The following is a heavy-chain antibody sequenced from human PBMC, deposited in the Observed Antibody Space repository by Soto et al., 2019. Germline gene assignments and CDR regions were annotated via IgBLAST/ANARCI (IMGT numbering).Heavy chain of an antibody. CDR3: ASGCTNGVCYTGYYGMDV. CDR2: IYSGGST. D-gene: IGHD2-8*01. Sequence: VGSLRLSCAASWFTVSSNYMSWVRQAPGKGLEWVSVIYSGGSTYYADSVKGRFTISRDNSKNTLYLQMNSLRAEDTAVYYCASGCTNGVCYTGYYGMDVWGQGTTVTVSS. J-gene: IGHJ6*02. V-gene: IGHV3-53*01. CDR1: WFTVSSNY.